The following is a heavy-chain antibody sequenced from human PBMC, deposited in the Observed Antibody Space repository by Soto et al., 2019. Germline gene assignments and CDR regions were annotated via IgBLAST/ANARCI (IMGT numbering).Heavy chain of an antibody. J-gene: IGHJ3*01. D-gene: IGHD5-18*01. CDR1: GFSFSDNL. Sequence: QVQLVQSGAEVRKPGASVNISCRASGFSFSDNLINWVRQAPGQSLEWMGWINPDNGSTRYSQTFQGRVTISRQSSASIAYVEVSDLTSEDTAVYYCASDIQAVGPRANDAFDVWGQGTLVTVSS. V-gene: IGHV1-3*01. CDR2: INPDNGST. CDR3: ASDIQAVGPRANDAFDV.